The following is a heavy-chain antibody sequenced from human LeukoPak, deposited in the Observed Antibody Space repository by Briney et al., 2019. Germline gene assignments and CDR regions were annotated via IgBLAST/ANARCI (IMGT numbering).Heavy chain of an antibody. CDR2: INPSGSST. D-gene: IGHD1-26*01. J-gene: IGHJ5*02. Sequence: ASVKVSCKASGYTFTNYGISWVRQAPGQGLEWMGLINPSGSSTIYAQKFQGRVTMTRDMSTSTDYMELSSLRSEDTAVYYCARDNSVGDYAWWFDPWGQGTLVTVSS. CDR1: GYTFTNYG. V-gene: IGHV1-46*01. CDR3: ARDNSVGDYAWWFDP.